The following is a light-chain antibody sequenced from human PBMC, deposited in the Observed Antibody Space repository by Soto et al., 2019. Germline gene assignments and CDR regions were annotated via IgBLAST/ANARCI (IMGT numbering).Light chain of an antibody. CDR1: QSVLYSSNNKNY. J-gene: IGKJ2*01. CDR3: QQYYSTPYT. V-gene: IGKV4-1*01. Sequence: DIVMTQSPDSLAVSLGERATINCKSSQSVLYSSNNKNYLAWYQQTPGQPPKLLIYWASPRESGVPDRFSGSGSGTDFTLTISSLQAEDVAVYYCQQYYSTPYTFGQGTKLEIK. CDR2: WAS.